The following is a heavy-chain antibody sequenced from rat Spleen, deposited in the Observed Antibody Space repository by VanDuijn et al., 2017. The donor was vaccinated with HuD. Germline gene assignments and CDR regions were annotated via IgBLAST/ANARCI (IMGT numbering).Heavy chain of an antibody. Sequence: VQLKESGPGLVQPSQSLSLTCSVTGYSITSSYRWNWIRKFPGNKMEWIGHISYSGSTSYNPSLKSRISITRDTSKNQFFLQLNSVTTEDTATYYWASVIRGRGVMDAWGQGASVTVSS. CDR1: GYSITSSY. CDR3: ASVIRGRGVMDA. CDR2: ISYSGST. D-gene: IGHD4-4*01. V-gene: IGHV3-1*01. J-gene: IGHJ4*01.